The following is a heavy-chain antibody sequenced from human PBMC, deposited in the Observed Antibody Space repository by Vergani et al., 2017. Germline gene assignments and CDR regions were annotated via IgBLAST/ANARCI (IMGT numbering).Heavy chain of an antibody. CDR2: IGSSGPYI. J-gene: IGHJ6*02. D-gene: IGHD2-8*01. CDR1: GFTFSDFS. CDR3: ARDCTSGGCPDNYGMDV. Sequence: VQLVESGGGLVKPGGSLRLSCAASGFTFSDFSMSWVRQAPGKGLEWVAFIGSSGPYINYAASVKGRFIISRDNTNYALFLELRSLRAEDAAVYYCARDCTSGGCPDNYGMDVWGQGATVTVSS. V-gene: IGHV3-21*06.